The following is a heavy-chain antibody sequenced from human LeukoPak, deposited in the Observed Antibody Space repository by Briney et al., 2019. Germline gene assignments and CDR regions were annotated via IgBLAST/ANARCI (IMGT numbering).Heavy chain of an antibody. D-gene: IGHD2-15*01. J-gene: IGHJ4*02. CDR2: IYYSGST. CDR1: GVSISSSTYY. Sequence: PSETLSLTCTVSGVSISSSTYYWGWIRQPPGKGLEWSGSIYYSGSTYYNPSLKSRVTISVDTSKNQFSLKLGSVTAADTAVYYCARPVVVVAAGLYYFDYWGQGTLVTVSS. CDR3: ARPVVVVAAGLYYFDY. V-gene: IGHV4-39*01.